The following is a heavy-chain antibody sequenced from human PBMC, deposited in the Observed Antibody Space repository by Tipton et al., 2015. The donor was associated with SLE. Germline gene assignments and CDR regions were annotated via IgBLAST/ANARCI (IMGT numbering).Heavy chain of an antibody. D-gene: IGHD6-13*01. CDR2: ISSSSSYI. CDR1: GFTFSSYS. J-gene: IGHJ4*02. Sequence: GSLRLSCAASGFTFSSYSMNWVRQAPGKGLEWVSSISSSSSYIYYADSVKGRFTISRDNAKNSLYLQMNSLRAEDTAVYYCARDHSSWPLFDYWGQGTLVTVSS. CDR3: ARDHSSWPLFDY. V-gene: IGHV3-21*01.